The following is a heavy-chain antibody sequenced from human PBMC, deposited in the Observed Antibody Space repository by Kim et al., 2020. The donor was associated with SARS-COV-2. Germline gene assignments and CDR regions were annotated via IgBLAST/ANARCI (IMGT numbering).Heavy chain of an antibody. Sequence: ASVKVSCKASGYTFTSYGISWVRQAPGQGLEWMGWISAYNGNTNYAQKLQGRVTMTTDTSTSTAYMELRSLRSDDTAVYYCAREVPGVPAAIRWFDPWGQGTLVTVSS. CDR1: GYTFTSYG. J-gene: IGHJ5*02. CDR3: AREVPGVPAAIRWFDP. CDR2: ISAYNGNT. D-gene: IGHD2-2*02. V-gene: IGHV1-18*01.